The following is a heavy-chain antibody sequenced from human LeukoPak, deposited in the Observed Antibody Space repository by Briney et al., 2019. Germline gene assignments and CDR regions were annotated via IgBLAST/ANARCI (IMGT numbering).Heavy chain of an antibody. J-gene: IGHJ4*02. CDR3: TKDQGQGIWTDLTY. CDR1: GFIFSNFG. V-gene: IGHV3-33*06. D-gene: IGHD3/OR15-3a*01. Sequence: GGSLRLSCAASGFIFSNFGMHWVRQASGKGLEWVAVIWPDAIKKYYADSVKGRFTISRDNSKNTLYLQMNSLRPEDTAVYYCTKDQGQGIWTDLTYWGRGNPVTVSS. CDR2: IWPDAIKK.